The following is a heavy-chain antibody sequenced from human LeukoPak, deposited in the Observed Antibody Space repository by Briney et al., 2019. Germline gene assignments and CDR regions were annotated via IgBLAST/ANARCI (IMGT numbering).Heavy chain of an antibody. CDR2: INHSGST. D-gene: IGHD3-22*01. CDR3: ARAPYYYDSSGYYRHLDAFDI. V-gene: IGHV4-34*01. J-gene: IGHJ3*02. CDR1: GGSFSGYY. Sequence: SETLSLTCAVYGGSFSGYYWSWIRQPPGKGLEWIGEINHSGSTNYNPSLKSRVTMSVDTSKNQFSLKLSSVTAADTAVYYCARAPYYYDSSGYYRHLDAFDIWGQGTMVTVSS.